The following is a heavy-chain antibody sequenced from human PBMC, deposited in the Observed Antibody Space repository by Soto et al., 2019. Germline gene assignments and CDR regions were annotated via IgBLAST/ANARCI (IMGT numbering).Heavy chain of an antibody. Sequence: QVQLVQSGAEVKKPGASVKVSCKASGYTFTSYGISWVRQAPGQGLEWMGWISAYNGNTNYAQKLQGRVTMTTDTSTSSAYMELRRLNSDDGAGYYCVVAAQPSPFDSGGQGTLVTVSS. J-gene: IGHJ4*02. D-gene: IGHD2-15*01. CDR2: ISAYNGNT. V-gene: IGHV1-18*01. CDR1: GYTFTSYG. CDR3: VVAAQPSPFDS.